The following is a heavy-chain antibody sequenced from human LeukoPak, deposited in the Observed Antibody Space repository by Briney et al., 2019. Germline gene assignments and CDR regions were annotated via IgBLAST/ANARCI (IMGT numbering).Heavy chain of an antibody. Sequence: ASVKVSCKASGYTFTSYGISWVRQAPGQGLEWMGWISSFSGNTNYAQNLRGRVTMTTDTSTTTAYMELRSLRSDDTAVYYCARKSRITMIRGDDGLDIWGQGTMVTVSS. V-gene: IGHV1-18*01. CDR1: GYTFTSYG. CDR3: ARKSRITMIRGDDGLDI. J-gene: IGHJ3*02. D-gene: IGHD3-10*01. CDR2: ISSFSGNT.